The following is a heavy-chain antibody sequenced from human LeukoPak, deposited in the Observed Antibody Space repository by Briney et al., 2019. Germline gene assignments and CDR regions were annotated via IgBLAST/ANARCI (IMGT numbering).Heavy chain of an antibody. V-gene: IGHV3-30*18. CDR2: ISYDGSNK. J-gene: IGHJ6*03. CDR1: GFTFSSYG. CDR3: AKDTSSYYYYYYMDV. Sequence: PGGSLRLSCAASGFTFSSYGMHWVRQAPGKGLEWVAVISYDGSNKYYADSVKGRFTISRDNSKNTLYLQMNSLRAEDTAVYYCAKDTSSYYYYYYMDVWGKGTTVTVSS. D-gene: IGHD2-2*01.